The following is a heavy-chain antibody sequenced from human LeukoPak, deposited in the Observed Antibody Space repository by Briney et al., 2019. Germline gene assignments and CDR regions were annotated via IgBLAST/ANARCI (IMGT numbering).Heavy chain of an antibody. J-gene: IGHJ6*02. V-gene: IGHV1-18*01. Sequence: ASVKVSCKASGYTFTSYGISWVRQAPGQGLEWMGWISAYNDNTNYAQKLQGRVTMTTDTSTSTAYMELRSLRSDDTAVYYCARVAVAGFYCYYGMDVWGQGTTVTVSS. D-gene: IGHD6-19*01. CDR3: ARVAVAGFYCYYGMDV. CDR1: GYTFTSYG. CDR2: ISAYNDNT.